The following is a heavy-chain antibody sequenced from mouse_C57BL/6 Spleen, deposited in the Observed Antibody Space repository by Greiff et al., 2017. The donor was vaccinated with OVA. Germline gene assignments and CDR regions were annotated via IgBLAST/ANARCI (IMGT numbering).Heavy chain of an antibody. J-gene: IGHJ4*01. CDR3: AIGTGTRAMDY. CDR1: GYTFTSYW. D-gene: IGHD4-1*01. CDR2: IHPSDSDT. V-gene: IGHV1-74*01. Sequence: QVQLQQPGAELVKPGASVKVSCKASGYTFTSYWMHWVKQRPGQGLEWIGRIHPSDSDTNYNQKFKGKATLTVDKSSSTAYMLLSRLTSEDSAVYYCAIGTGTRAMDYWGQGTSVTVSS.